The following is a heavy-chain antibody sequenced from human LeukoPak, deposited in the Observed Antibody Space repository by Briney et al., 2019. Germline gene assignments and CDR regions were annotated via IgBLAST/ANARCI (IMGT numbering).Heavy chain of an antibody. D-gene: IGHD3-3*01. V-gene: IGHV4-39*01. CDR1: GGSISSSSYY. Sequence: SETLSLTCTVSGGSISSSSYYWGWIRQPPGKGLEWIGSIYYSGSTYYNPSLKSRVTISVDTSKNQFSLKLSSVTAADTAVYYCACVTYYDFWSGYYGGIDYWGRGTLVTVSS. CDR3: ACVTYYDFWSGYYGGIDY. J-gene: IGHJ4*02. CDR2: IYYSGST.